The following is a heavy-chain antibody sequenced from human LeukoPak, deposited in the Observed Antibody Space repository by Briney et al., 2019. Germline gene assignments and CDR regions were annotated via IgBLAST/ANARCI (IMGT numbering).Heavy chain of an antibody. CDR3: ARDRSGSSSVDDAFDI. V-gene: IGHV3-21*01. J-gene: IGHJ3*02. D-gene: IGHD1-26*01. CDR1: GFSFSSYN. Sequence: GGTLRLSCAASGFSFSSYNMSWVRQPPGKGLEWVAYINVITGYIYYADSLKGRFTISRDNAKKSLLLEMNILNVENTAVYYCARDRSGSSSVDDAFDIWGQGIMVTVSS. CDR2: INVITGYI.